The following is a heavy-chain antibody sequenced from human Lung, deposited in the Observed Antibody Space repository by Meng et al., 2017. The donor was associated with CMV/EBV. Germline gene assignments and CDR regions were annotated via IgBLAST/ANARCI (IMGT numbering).Heavy chain of an antibody. D-gene: IGHD3-16*01. CDR1: GFRFDDYG. Sequence: SCAASGFRFDDYGMHWVRQTPGKGLEWVAFIRHDGTNKFYGASVKGRFTISRDNSKSTVYLQMNSLRPEETALYYCAKDLLLFGGPNAYFDQWGQGTLVT. V-gene: IGHV3-30*02. CDR3: AKDLLLFGGPNAYFDQ. J-gene: IGHJ4*02. CDR2: IRHDGTNK.